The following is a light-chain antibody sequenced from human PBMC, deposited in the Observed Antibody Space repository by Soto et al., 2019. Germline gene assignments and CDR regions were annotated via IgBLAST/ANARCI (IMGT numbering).Light chain of an antibody. CDR3: AAWDDSLNGPV. CDR1: SSDVGGYNY. V-gene: IGLV2-14*01. J-gene: IGLJ3*02. CDR2: EVS. Sequence: QSALTQPASVSGPPGQSITISCTGTSSDVGGYNYVSWYQQYPGKAPKLMIYEVSNRPSGVSNRFSGSKSGNTASLTISGLQAEDEADYYCAAWDDSLNGPVFGGGTKLTVL.